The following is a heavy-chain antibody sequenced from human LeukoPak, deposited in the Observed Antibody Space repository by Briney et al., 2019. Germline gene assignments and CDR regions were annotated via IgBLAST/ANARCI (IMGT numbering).Heavy chain of an antibody. J-gene: IGHJ6*02. D-gene: IGHD6-13*01. CDR2: IYYSGST. CDR3: ARSPSSSWYDSGGYYYYYGMDV. V-gene: IGHV4-61*01. CDR1: GGSVSSDSYY. Sequence: SETLSLTCTVSGGSVSSDSYYWTWIRQPPGKGLEWIGYIYYSGSTNYNPSLKSRVTISVDTSKNQFSLKLSSVTAADTAVYYCARSPSSSWYDSGGYYYYYGMDVWGQGTAVTVSS.